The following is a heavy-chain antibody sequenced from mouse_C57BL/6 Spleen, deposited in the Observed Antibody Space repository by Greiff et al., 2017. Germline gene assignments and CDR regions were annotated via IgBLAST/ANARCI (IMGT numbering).Heavy chain of an antibody. CDR2: IDPSDSYT. CDR1: GYTFTSYW. V-gene: IGHV1-69*01. J-gene: IGHJ2*01. CDR3: ARRNYYGSSYYFDY. Sequence: QVQLQQSGAELVMPGASVKLSCKASGYTFTSYWMHWVKQRPGQGLEWIGEIDPSDSYTNYNQKFKGKSTLTVDKSSSTAYMQLSSLTSEDSAVYCCARRNYYGSSYYFDYWGQGTTLTVSS. D-gene: IGHD1-1*01.